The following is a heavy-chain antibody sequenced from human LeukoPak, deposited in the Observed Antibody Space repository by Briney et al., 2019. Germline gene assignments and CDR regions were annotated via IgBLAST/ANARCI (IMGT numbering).Heavy chain of an antibody. CDR2: IYPGDSDT. CDR3: ARHGDSSGKGFDP. D-gene: IGHD3-22*01. CDR1: GYTFTTYW. V-gene: IGHV5-51*01. J-gene: IGHJ5*02. Sequence: GESLRISCKGPGYTFTTYWIGWVRQMPGKGLEWMGIIYPGDSDTRYNPSFQGQVTISADKSISTAYLQWSSLKASDTAMYYCARHGDSSGKGFDPWGQGTLVTVSS.